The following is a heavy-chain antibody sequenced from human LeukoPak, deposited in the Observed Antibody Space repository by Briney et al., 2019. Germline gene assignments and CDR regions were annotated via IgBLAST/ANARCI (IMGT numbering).Heavy chain of an antibody. CDR1: GYTFTGYY. J-gene: IGHJ5*02. D-gene: IGHD2-2*02. V-gene: IGHV1-2*02. CDR3: ARVDSEYCSSTSCYKWFDP. CDR2: INPNSGGT. Sequence: ASVKVSCKASGYTFTGYYIYWVRQAPGQGLEWMGWINPNSGGTNYAQKFQGRVAMTRDTSVNTAYMELSRLRSDDTAVYYCARVDSEYCSSTSCYKWFDPWGQGTLATVSS.